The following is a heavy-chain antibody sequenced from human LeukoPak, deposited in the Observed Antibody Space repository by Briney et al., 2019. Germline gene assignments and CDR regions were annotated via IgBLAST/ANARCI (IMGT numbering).Heavy chain of an antibody. V-gene: IGHV6-1*01. Sequence: SQTLSLTCAISGDSVSSNSAAWNWIGQSPSSGLEWLGRTYHRSKWYNDFAVSVKSRITVNPDKSKTQFSLQMNSVTPEDTAVYYCAREAAGSAFDIWGQGTMVTVSS. CDR3: AREAAGSAFDI. J-gene: IGHJ3*02. CDR1: GDSVSSNSAA. D-gene: IGHD6-13*01. CDR2: TYHRSKWYN.